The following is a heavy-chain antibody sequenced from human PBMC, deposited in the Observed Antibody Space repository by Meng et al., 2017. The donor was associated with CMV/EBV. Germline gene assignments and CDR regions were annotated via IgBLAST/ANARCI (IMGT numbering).Heavy chain of an antibody. CDR1: GYTFTGHY. D-gene: IGHD6-19*01. J-gene: IGHJ6*02. V-gene: IGHV1-2*02. Sequence: ASVKVSCKASGYTFTGHYIHWVRQAPGQGLEWMGWIDPSSGGTNYAQRFQGRVTMTRDTSISTAYMELTRLRSDDTAVYYCARTAYNSGWWGGDYYSGMDVWGQGTTVTVSS. CDR2: IDPSSGGT. CDR3: ARTAYNSGWWGGDYYSGMDV.